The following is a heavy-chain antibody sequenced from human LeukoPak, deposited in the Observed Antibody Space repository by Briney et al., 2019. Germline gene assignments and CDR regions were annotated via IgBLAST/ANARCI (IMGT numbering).Heavy chain of an antibody. CDR1: GGSISSYY. CDR3: ARDDGDYSFDY. V-gene: IGHV4-59*01. D-gene: IGHD4-17*01. CDR2: IYYSGST. Sequence: PSETLSLTCTVSGGSISSYYWSWIRQPPGKGLEWIGYIYYSGSTNYNPSLKSRVTISVDTSKNQFSLKLSSVTAADTAVYCCARDDGDYSFDYWGQGTLVTVSS. J-gene: IGHJ4*02.